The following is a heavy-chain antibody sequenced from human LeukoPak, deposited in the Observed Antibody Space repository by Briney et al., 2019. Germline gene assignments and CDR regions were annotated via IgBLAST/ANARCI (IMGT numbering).Heavy chain of an antibody. CDR3: ARPRNDNGDDYFHF. CDR1: GFTFSDYY. Sequence: PGGSLRLSCAASGFTFSDYYMSWIRQAPGKGLEWISYIVSNGSIKSYADSVKGRFTVSRDNAKKSLYLQMNSLRVEDTAVYYCARPRNDNGDDYFHFWGQGTLVTVSS. D-gene: IGHD4-17*01. J-gene: IGHJ4*02. CDR2: IVSNGSIK. V-gene: IGHV3-11*01.